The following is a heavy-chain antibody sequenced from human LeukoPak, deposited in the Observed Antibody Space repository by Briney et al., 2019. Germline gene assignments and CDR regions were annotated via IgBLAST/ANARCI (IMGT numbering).Heavy chain of an antibody. D-gene: IGHD6-19*01. CDR2: IYYSGST. V-gene: IGHV4-31*03. Sequence: SETLSLTCTVSGGSISSGGYSWSWIRQHPGKGLEWIGYIYYSGSTYYNPSLKSRVTISVDTSKNQFSLKLSSVTAADTAVYYCARAHIAVAGVGYWGQGTLVTVSS. CDR3: ARAHIAVAGVGY. J-gene: IGHJ4*02. CDR1: GGSISSGGYS.